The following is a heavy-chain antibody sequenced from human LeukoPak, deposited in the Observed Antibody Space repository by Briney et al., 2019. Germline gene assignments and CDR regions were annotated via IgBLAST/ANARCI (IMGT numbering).Heavy chain of an antibody. CDR2: INTNTGNP. CDR3: ARDHVKLGSSFHPFDAFDD. Sequence: ASVKVSCKASGYTFTSYAMNWVRQAPGQGLEWMGWINTNTGNPTYAQGFTGRFVFSLDTSVSTAYLQISSLKAEDTAVYYCARDHVKLGSSFHPFDAFDDWGQGTLVTVSS. CDR1: GYTFTSYA. J-gene: IGHJ3*01. D-gene: IGHD2-2*01. V-gene: IGHV7-4-1*02.